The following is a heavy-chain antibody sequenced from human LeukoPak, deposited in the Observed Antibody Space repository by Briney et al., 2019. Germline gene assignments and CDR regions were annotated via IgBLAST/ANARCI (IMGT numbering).Heavy chain of an antibody. J-gene: IGHJ4*02. D-gene: IGHD4-17*01. CDR3: AKGDYGDYVASNFDY. CDR1: GFTFSSYA. CDR2: ISGSGGST. V-gene: IGHV3-23*01. Sequence: GGSLRLSCAASGFTFSSYAMSWVRQAPGKGLEWVSAISGSGGSTYYADSVKGRFTISRDNSKNTLYLQMNSLRAEDTAVYYCAKGDYGDYVASNFDYRGQGTLVTVSS.